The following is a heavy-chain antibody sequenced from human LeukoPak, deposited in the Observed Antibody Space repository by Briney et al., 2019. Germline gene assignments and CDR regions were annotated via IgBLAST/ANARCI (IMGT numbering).Heavy chain of an antibody. CDR2: INHSGST. D-gene: IGHD4-17*01. V-gene: IGHV4-34*01. Sequence: PSETLSLTCAVYGGSFSGYYWSWIRQPPGQGLEWIGEINHSGSTNYNPSLKSRVTISVDTSKNQFSLKLSSVTAADTAVYYCAREYLYGDYLDYWGQGTLVTVSS. CDR1: GGSFSGYY. J-gene: IGHJ4*02. CDR3: AREYLYGDYLDY.